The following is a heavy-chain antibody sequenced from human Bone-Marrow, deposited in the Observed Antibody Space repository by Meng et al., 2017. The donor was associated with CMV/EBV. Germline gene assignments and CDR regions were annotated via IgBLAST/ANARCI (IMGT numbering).Heavy chain of an antibody. D-gene: IGHD6-13*01. CDR3: ARDMVPYYYYGMDV. V-gene: IGHV1-2*02. CDR2: INPNSGGT. CDR1: GYTFTGYY. J-gene: IGHJ6*02. Sequence: ASVKVSCKASGYTFTGYYMHWVRQAPGQGLEWMGWINPNSGGTNYAQKFQGRVTMTRDTSISTAYMELSRLRSDDTAMYYCARDMVPYYYYGMDVWGQGTTVTVSS.